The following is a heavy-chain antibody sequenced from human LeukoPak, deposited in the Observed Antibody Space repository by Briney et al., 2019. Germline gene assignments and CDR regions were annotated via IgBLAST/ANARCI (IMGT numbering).Heavy chain of an antibody. CDR2: ISYDGSNK. V-gene: IGHV3-30*04. CDR1: GFTFSSYA. D-gene: IGHD6-13*01. Sequence: GRSLRLSCAASGFTFSSYAMHWVRQAPGKGLEWVAVISYDGSNKYYADSVKGRFTISRDNAKNSLYLQMNSLRAEDTAVYYCAKRIAAAGTSGFLTYFDYWGQGTLVTVSS. CDR3: AKRIAAAGTSGFLTYFDY. J-gene: IGHJ4*02.